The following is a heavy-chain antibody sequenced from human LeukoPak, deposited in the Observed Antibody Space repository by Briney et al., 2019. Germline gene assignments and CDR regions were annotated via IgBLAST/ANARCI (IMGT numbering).Heavy chain of an antibody. J-gene: IGHJ6*02. CDR2: ISYDGSNK. V-gene: IGHV3-30*04. CDR1: GFTFSSYA. Sequence: QAGGSLRPSCAASGFTFSSYAMPWVRQAPGKGLEWVAVISYDGSNKYYADSVKGRFTISRDNSKNTLYLQMNSLRAEDTAVYYCARAIYYYGSGSYYKDYYYYYGMDVWGQGTTVTVSS. D-gene: IGHD3-10*01. CDR3: ARAIYYYGSGSYYKDYYYYYGMDV.